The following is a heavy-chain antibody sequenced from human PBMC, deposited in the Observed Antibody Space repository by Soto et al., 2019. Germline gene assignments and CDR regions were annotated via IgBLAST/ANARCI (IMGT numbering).Heavy chain of an antibody. J-gene: IGHJ6*02. Sequence: ASVKVSCKVSGYTLTELSMHWVRQAPGKGLEWMGGFDPEDGETIYAQKFQGRVTMTEDTSTDTAYMELSSLRSEDTAVYYCATGGGGGGSPKYYYYYYGMDVWGQGTTVTVSS. CDR1: GYTLTELS. D-gene: IGHD2-15*01. CDR2: FDPEDGET. V-gene: IGHV1-24*01. CDR3: ATGGGGGGSPKYYYYYYGMDV.